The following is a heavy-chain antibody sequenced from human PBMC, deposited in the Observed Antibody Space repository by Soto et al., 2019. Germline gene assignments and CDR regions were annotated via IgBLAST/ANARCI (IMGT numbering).Heavy chain of an antibody. J-gene: IGHJ4*02. CDR1: GYTFSTYY. CDR2: INPSGGST. V-gene: IGHV1-46*01. Sequence: QVQLVQSGAEVKKPGASVKVSCKASGYTFSTYYMHWVRQAPGQGYDWMGIINPSGGSTTYAQKFQGRVTTTRDTSTTTVDMELSSLKSEDTAVYYCARYDYNGYYFDYCGQGTLVTVSS. CDR3: ARYDYNGYYFDY. D-gene: IGHD4-4*01.